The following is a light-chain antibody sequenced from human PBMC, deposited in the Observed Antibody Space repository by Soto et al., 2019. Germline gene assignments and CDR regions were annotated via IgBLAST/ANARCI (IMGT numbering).Light chain of an antibody. CDR2: GAS. J-gene: IGKJ1*01. CDR3: QQYNNWPAWT. V-gene: IGKV3-15*01. CDR1: QSVSSN. Sequence: EIVMTQSPATLSVSPGERSTLSCRASQSVSSNLAWYQQKPGQAPRLLIYGASTRATGIPARFSGNGSGTEFTLTISSLQSEDFAVYYCQQYNNWPAWTFGQGTKVDIK.